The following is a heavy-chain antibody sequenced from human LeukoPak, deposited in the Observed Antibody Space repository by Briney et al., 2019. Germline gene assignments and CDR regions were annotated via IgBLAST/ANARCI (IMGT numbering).Heavy chain of an antibody. CDR1: GYTFTSYA. Sequence: ASVKVSCKASGYTFTSYAISWVRQAPGQGLEWMGGIIPIFGTANYAQKFQGRVTITADESTSTAYMELSSLRSEDTAVYYCARVVSSLGFDYWGQGTLVTVSS. CDR2: IIPIFGTA. J-gene: IGHJ4*02. D-gene: IGHD3-16*01. V-gene: IGHV1-69*13. CDR3: ARVVSSLGFDY.